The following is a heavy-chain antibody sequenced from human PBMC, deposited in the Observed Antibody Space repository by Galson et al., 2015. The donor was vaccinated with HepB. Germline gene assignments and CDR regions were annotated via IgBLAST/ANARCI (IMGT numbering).Heavy chain of an antibody. J-gene: IGHJ3*02. Sequence: CAISGDSVSSNSVAWSWIRQSPSRGLEWLGRTYYRSKWYSDYAVSVRGRITVSPDTSKNQFSLQLNSVTPKDTAVYYCAKEIAAPEWFHAFDIWGQGTMVTVSS. CDR2: TYYRSKWYS. D-gene: IGHD3-3*01. V-gene: IGHV6-1*01. CDR3: AKEIAAPEWFHAFDI. CDR1: GDSVSSNSVA.